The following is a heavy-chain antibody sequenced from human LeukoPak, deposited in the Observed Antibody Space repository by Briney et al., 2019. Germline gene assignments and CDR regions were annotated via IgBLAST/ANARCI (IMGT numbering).Heavy chain of an antibody. CDR1: GFTFSSYG. CDR3: AKRLAMTGTYHFDY. Sequence: PGTSPRLSCAASGFTFSSYGMHWVRQAPGKGLEWVSRISGTGGTTFYADSVKGRFTISRDNSKNTLYLQMNSLRAEDTAVYYCAKRLAMTGTYHFDYWGQGTLVTVSS. CDR2: ISGTGGTT. V-gene: IGHV3-23*01. D-gene: IGHD6-19*01. J-gene: IGHJ4*02.